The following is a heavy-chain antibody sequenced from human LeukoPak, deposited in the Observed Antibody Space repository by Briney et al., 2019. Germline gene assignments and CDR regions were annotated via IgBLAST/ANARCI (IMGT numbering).Heavy chain of an antibody. CDR3: ARDGGSAWFFRY. CDR1: GFTFSTYR. V-gene: IGHV3-48*04. CDR2: ISSSVNTK. D-gene: IGHD6-19*01. J-gene: IGHJ4*02. Sequence: PTGGSLILSCAASGFTFSTYRMSWVRQAPGKGLEVVSYISSSVNTKYYVASVKGRFTISRDNAKNSLSLQMNSLRAEDTAVYYCARDGGSAWFFRYWGQGTLVTVSS.